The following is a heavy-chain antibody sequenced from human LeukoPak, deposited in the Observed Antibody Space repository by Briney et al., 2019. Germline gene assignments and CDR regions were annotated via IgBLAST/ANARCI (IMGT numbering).Heavy chain of an antibody. CDR1: GYTFTVYY. V-gene: IGHV1-2*02. J-gene: IGHJ4*02. Sequence: ASVKVSCKASGYTFTVYYMHWVPQTPRQGLEWIGWINPNSGGTNYAQKFQGRVTMTRDTSISTAYMELSRLRSDDTAVYYCARGAPTTATNFDYWGQGALVTVSS. CDR3: ARGAPTTATNFDY. CDR2: INPNSGGT. D-gene: IGHD4-17*01.